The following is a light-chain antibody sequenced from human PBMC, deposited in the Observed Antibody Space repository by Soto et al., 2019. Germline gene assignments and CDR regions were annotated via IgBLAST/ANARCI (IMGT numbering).Light chain of an antibody. J-gene: IGKJ5*01. V-gene: IGKV3-20*01. CDR2: DAS. CDR1: QSVSSTY. CDR3: QQYASSPRT. Sequence: EIVLTPSPGTLSLSPVERATLSCRASQSVSSTYLAWYRQIPGQAPRLLIYDASNRATGIPDRFSGGGSGTDFSLTISRLEPEDFAVYHCQQYASSPRTFGQGTRLEIK.